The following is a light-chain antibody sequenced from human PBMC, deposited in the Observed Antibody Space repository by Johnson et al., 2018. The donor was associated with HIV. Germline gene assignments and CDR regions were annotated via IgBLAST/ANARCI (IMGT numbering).Light chain of an antibody. CDR1: SSNIGNNY. CDR3: GTWDSSLSASYV. Sequence: QSVLTQPPSVSAAPGQKVTISCSGSSSNIGNNYVSWYQQLPGTAPKLLIYDNHKRPSGIPDRFSASKSGTSATLVITGLQTGDEADYYCGTWDSSLSASYVFGTGTKVTVL. CDR2: DNH. J-gene: IGLJ1*01. V-gene: IGLV1-51*01.